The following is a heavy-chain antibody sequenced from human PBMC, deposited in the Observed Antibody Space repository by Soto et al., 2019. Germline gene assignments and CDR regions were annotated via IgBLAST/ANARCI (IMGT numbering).Heavy chain of an antibody. D-gene: IGHD1-7*01. CDR2: IIPIFGTA. CDR1: GGTFSSYA. Sequence: SVKVSCKASGGTFSSYAISWVRQAPGQGLEWMGGIIPIFGTANYAQKFQGRVTITADKSTSTAYMELSSLRSEDTAVYYCARVPRPYNWNYDYWGQGTLVTVSS. J-gene: IGHJ4*02. V-gene: IGHV1-69*06. CDR3: ARVPRPYNWNYDY.